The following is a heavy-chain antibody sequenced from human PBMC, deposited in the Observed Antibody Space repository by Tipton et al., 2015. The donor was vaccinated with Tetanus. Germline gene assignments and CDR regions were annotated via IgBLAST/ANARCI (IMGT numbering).Heavy chain of an antibody. CDR3: AREGRGYGGRLNDY. J-gene: IGHJ4*02. D-gene: IGHD5-12*01. CDR2: ISSTSSNI. CDR1: GFTFSSYS. V-gene: IGHV3-48*01. Sequence: SLRLSCAASGFTFSSYSMNWVRQTPGKGLEWVSYISSTSSNIYYADSVKGRFTVSRDNARNSLHLQMNSLRGEDTAVYYCAREGRGYGGRLNDYWGQGTLVTVSS.